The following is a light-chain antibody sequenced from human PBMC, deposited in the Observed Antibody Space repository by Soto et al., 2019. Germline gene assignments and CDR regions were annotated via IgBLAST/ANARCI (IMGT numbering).Light chain of an antibody. Sequence: QSALTQPASVSGSPGQSITISCTGTSGDIGHYDYVSWYQQHPGKAPKLMIYHVTYRPSGVSNRYSGSKSGNSASLTISGLQADDEADYYCCSLTTSHTYVFGSGTKVTV. CDR3: CSLTTSHTYV. CDR2: HVT. J-gene: IGLJ1*01. V-gene: IGLV2-14*03. CDR1: SGDIGHYDY.